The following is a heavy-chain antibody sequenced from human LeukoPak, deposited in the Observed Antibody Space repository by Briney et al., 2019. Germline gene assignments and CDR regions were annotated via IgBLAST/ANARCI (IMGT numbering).Heavy chain of an antibody. Sequence: GRSLRLSCAASGFTFSSYGMHWVRQAPGKGLEWVAVIWYDGSNKYYADSVKGRFTISRDNSKNTLYLQMNSLRAEDTAVYYCAKDLHFLSSGWYAFDYWGQGTLATVSS. CDR1: GFTFSSYG. CDR3: AKDLHFLSSGWYAFDY. V-gene: IGHV3-33*06. D-gene: IGHD6-19*01. J-gene: IGHJ4*02. CDR2: IWYDGSNK.